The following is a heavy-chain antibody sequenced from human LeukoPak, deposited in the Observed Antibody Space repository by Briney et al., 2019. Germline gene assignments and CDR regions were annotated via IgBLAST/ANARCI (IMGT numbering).Heavy chain of an antibody. V-gene: IGHV3-30*02. CDR1: GFTFSSYG. J-gene: IGHJ4*02. D-gene: IGHD5-18*01. CDR3: AKDTRIQLWSFDY. CDR2: IRYDGSNK. Sequence: PGGSLRLSCAASGFTFSSYGMHWVRQAPGKGLEWVAFIRYDGSNKYYADSVKGRFTISRDNSKNTLYLQMNSLRAEDTAVYYCAKDTRIQLWSFDYWGQGTLVTVSS.